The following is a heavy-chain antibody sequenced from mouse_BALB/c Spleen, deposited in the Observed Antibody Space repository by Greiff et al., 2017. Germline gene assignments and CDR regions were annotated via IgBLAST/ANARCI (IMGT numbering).Heavy chain of an antibody. Sequence: EVKLVESGGGLVKPGGSLKLSCAASGFAFSSYDMSWVRQTPEKRLEWVAYISSGGGSTYYPDTVKGRFTISRDNAKNTLYLQMSSLKSEDTAMYYCARHLLRDYAMDYWGQGTSVTVSS. V-gene: IGHV5-12-1*01. CDR2: ISSGGGST. D-gene: IGHD2-12*01. CDR1: GFAFSSYD. J-gene: IGHJ4*01. CDR3: ARHLLRDYAMDY.